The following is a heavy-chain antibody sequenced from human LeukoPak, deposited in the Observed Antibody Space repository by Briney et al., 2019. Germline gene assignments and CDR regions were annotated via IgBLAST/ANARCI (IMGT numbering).Heavy chain of an antibody. J-gene: IGHJ5*02. D-gene: IGHD3-3*01. V-gene: IGHV1-18*01. CDR3: ARGSGYDFWSGYSPINWFDP. CDR1: GYTFTSYG. CDR2: ISAYNGNT. Sequence: ASVKVSCKASGYTFTSYGISWVRQAPGQGLEWMGWISAYNGNTNYAQKLQGRVTMTTDTSTSTAYMELRSLRSDDTAVYYCARGSGYDFWSGYSPINWFDPWGQGTLVTVSS.